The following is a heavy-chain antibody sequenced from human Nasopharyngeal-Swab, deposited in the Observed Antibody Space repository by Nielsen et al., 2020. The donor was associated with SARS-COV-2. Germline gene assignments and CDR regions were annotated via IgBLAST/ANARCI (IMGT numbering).Heavy chain of an antibody. Sequence: WVRQAPGQGLEWMGWMNPNSGNTGYAQKFQGRVTMTRNTSISTAYMELSSLRSEDTAVYYCARGHIAARPAWTQFYYCYYMDVWGKGTTVTVSS. J-gene: IGHJ6*03. CDR3: ARGHIAARPAWTQFYYCYYMDV. D-gene: IGHD6-6*01. CDR2: MNPNSGNT. V-gene: IGHV1-8*01.